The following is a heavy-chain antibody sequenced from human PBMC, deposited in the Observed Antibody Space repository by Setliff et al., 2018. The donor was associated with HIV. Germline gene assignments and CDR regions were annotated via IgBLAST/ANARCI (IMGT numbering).Heavy chain of an antibody. Sequence: GASVKVSCKASGYTFTNYYIHWVRQAPGQGLDWMGIINPTVGSTTYAQKFQGRVTMTRDTSTSTVYVELSSLTSDDTAVYYCAKMLNSHGNWGQGTLVTVSS. J-gene: IGHJ4*02. V-gene: IGHV1-46*01. CDR2: INPTVGST. CDR3: AKMLNSHGN. D-gene: IGHD1-26*01. CDR1: GYTFTNYY.